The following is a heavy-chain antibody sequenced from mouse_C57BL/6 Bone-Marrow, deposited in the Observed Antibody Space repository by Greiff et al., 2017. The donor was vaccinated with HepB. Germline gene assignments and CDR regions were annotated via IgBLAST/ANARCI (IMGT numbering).Heavy chain of an antibody. Sequence: VQLQQSGAELARPGASVKLSCKASGYTFTSYGISWVKQRTGQGLEWIGEIYPRSGNTYYNEKFKGKATLTADKSSSTAYMELRSLTSEDSAVYFCARKYLITTVVEWYVDVWGTGTTVTVSS. CDR3: ARKYLITTVVEWYVDV. CDR1: GYTFTSYG. J-gene: IGHJ1*03. D-gene: IGHD1-1*01. V-gene: IGHV1-81*01. CDR2: IYPRSGNT.